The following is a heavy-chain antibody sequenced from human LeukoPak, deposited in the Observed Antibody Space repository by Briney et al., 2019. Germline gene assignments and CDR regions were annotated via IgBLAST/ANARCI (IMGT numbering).Heavy chain of an antibody. CDR3: ARGHLSLTGSDAFDI. D-gene: IGHD3-10*01. CDR1: GFTFSSYK. CDR2: ISSGGSTI. V-gene: IGHV3-48*03. J-gene: IGHJ3*02. Sequence: GGSLRLSCAASGFTFSSYKMNWVRQAPGKGLEWVSYISSGGSTIYYADSVKGRFTISRDNAKNSLYLQVNSLRAEDTAVYYCARGHLSLTGSDAFDIWGQGTMVTVSS.